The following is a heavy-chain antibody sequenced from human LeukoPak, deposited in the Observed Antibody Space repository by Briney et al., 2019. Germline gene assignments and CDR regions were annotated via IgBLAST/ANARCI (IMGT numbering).Heavy chain of an antibody. V-gene: IGHV1-69*13. Sequence: ASVKVTCKASGGTFSSYAISWVRQAPGQGLEWMGGIIPIFGTANYAQKFQGRVTITADESTSTAYMELSSLGSEDTAVYYCARDRDYYDSSAHSVGYWGQGALVTVSS. D-gene: IGHD3-22*01. J-gene: IGHJ4*02. CDR2: IIPIFGTA. CDR3: ARDRDYYDSSAHSVGY. CDR1: GGTFSSYA.